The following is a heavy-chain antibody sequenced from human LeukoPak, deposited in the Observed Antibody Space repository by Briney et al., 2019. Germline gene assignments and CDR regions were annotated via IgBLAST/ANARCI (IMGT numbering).Heavy chain of an antibody. V-gene: IGHV4-4*07. Sequence: SETLSLTCTVSGGSISSYYWSWIRQPAGKGLEWIGRIHSNGNTNYNPSLKSRITMSLDTSKNQFSLKLSSVTAADTAVYYCATDRGSGWYDYWGQETLVTVSS. D-gene: IGHD6-19*01. CDR3: ATDRGSGWYDY. CDR1: GGSISSYY. J-gene: IGHJ4*02. CDR2: IHSNGNT.